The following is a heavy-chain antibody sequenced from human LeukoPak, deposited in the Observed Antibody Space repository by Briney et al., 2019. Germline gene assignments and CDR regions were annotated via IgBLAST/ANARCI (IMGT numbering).Heavy chain of an antibody. J-gene: IGHJ4*02. CDR1: GGSISSYY. Sequence: SETLSLTCTVSGGSISSYYWSWIRQPPGKGLEWIGYIYSSGSTTYNPSIKSRVTISVDTSKNQFSLKLSSVTAADTAVYYCARGDDYYDSSGYLSYFDYWGQGTLVTVSS. V-gene: IGHV4-59*01. CDR2: IYSSGST. D-gene: IGHD3-22*01. CDR3: ARGDDYYDSSGYLSYFDY.